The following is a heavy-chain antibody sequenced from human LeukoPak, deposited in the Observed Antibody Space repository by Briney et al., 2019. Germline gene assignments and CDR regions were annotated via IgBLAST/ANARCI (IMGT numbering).Heavy chain of an antibody. J-gene: IGHJ4*02. D-gene: IGHD3-10*01. CDR2: MHHSGST. Sequence: SETLSLTCNVSGDSISNYYWSWIRQPPGKGLEWIGYMHHSGSTKYNPSLKSRVTISVDTPTNQFSLKLSSATAADTAMYYCARGGDWVDYWSQGTLVTVSS. V-gene: IGHV4-59*01. CDR1: GDSISNYY. CDR3: ARGGDWVDY.